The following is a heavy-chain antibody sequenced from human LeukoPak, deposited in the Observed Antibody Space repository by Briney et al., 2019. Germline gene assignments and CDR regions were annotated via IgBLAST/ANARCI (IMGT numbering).Heavy chain of an antibody. D-gene: IGHD3-3*01. V-gene: IGHV4-59*01. CDR1: GGSISSYY. J-gene: IGHJ3*02. CDR3: AGGFTIRGGAFDI. Sequence: SETLSLTCAVSGGSISSYYWNWIRQPPGKGPEWIGYIYYSGSTNYNPSLKSRVTISVDTSKNQFSLQLNSVTAAATAVYYCAGGFTIRGGAFDIWGQGTMVTVSS. CDR2: IYYSGST.